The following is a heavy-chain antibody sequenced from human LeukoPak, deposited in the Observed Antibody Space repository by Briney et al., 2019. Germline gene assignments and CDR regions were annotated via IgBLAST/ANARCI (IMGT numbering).Heavy chain of an antibody. D-gene: IGHD3-16*01. V-gene: IGHV3-7*03. CDR3: ARGGGLDV. Sequence: QPGGSLRLSCAASGFTFNNYWIHWARQAPGKGLEWVASINHNGNVNYYVDSVKGRFTISRDNAKNSLYLQMSNLRAEDTAVYFCARGGGLDVWGQGATVTVSS. J-gene: IGHJ6*02. CDR2: INHNGNVN. CDR1: GFTFNNYW.